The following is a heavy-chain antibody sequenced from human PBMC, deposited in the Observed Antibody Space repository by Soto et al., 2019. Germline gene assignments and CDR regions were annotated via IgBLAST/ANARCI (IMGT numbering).Heavy chain of an antibody. V-gene: IGHV5-51*01. D-gene: IGHD2-8*01. CDR1: GYSFTSYW. CDR3: ARHLSLSYCTNGVCSSYYYMDV. CDR2: IYPGDSDT. J-gene: IGHJ6*03. Sequence: GESLKISCKGSGYSFTSYWIGWVRQMPGKGLEWMGIIYPGDSDTRYSPSFQGQVTISADKSISTAYLQWSRLKASDTAMYYCARHLSLSYCTNGVCSSYYYMDVWGKGTTVTVSS.